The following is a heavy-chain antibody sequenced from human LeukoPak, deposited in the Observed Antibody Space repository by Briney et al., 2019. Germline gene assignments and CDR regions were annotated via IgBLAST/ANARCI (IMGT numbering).Heavy chain of an antibody. CDR1: GFTFSRHA. D-gene: IGHD6-19*01. CDR3: ARVKWSSAWSGY. CDR2: IDRSGDDT. V-gene: IGHV3-23*01. J-gene: IGHJ4*02. Sequence: GGSLRLSCAASGFTFSRHAMSWVRQAPGRGLEWVSTIDRSGDDTYYRDSVKGRFTISRDNSKSTLYLQMYSLRAEDTAIYYCARVKWSSAWSGYWGQGVLVTVSS.